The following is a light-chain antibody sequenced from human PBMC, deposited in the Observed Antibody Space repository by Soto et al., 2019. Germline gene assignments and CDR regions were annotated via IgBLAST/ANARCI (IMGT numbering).Light chain of an antibody. CDR3: MQALQTPT. V-gene: IGKV2-28*01. J-gene: IGKJ2*01. CDR2: LGS. CDR1: QSLLHSNGYNY. Sequence: DIVMTQSPLSLPVTPGEPASISRRSSQSLLHSNGYNYLDWYLQKPGQSPQLLIYLGSNRASGVPDRFSGSGSGTDFTLKISRVEAEDVGVYYCMQALQTPTFGQGTKLEIK.